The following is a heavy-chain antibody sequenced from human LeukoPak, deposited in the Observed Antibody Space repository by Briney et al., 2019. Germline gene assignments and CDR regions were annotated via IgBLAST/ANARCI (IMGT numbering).Heavy chain of an antibody. D-gene: IGHD1-1*01. CDR2: TYYRSKWYS. CDR3: ARDMLDWNGNYFDY. Sequence: SQTLSLTCAISGDSVSSNSAAWNWIRQSPSRGLEWLGRTYYRSKWYSDYAVSVKSRITINPDTSKDQFSLQLNSVTPEDTAVYYCARDMLDWNGNYFDYWGQGTLVTVFS. CDR1: GDSVSSNSAA. J-gene: IGHJ4*02. V-gene: IGHV6-1*01.